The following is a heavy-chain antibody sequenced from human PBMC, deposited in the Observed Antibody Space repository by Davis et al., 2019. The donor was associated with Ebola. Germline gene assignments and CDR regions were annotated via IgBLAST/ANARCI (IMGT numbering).Heavy chain of an antibody. CDR1: GFTFNDYF. D-gene: IGHD4-17*01. J-gene: IGHJ4*02. Sequence: GGSLRLSCAASGFTFNDYFFIWIRQSPQKGLEWISYISNTGKTIYYADSVKGRFTISRDNAKNSLFLQMNNMRAEDSAVYYCARDEGDDGDYGWADYWGQGTLVTVSS. V-gene: IGHV3-11*01. CDR3: ARDEGDDGDYGWADY. CDR2: ISNTGKTI.